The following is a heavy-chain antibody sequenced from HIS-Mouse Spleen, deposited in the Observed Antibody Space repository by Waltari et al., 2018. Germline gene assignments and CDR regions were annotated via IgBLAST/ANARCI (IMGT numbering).Heavy chain of an antibody. V-gene: IGHV3-30-3*01. CDR2: ISYDGSNK. Sequence: QVQLVESGGGVVQPGRSLRPSCAASGFTFRTYAIHWVRPAPGKGLEWVAVISYDGSNKYYADSVKGRFTISRDNSKNTLYLQMNSLRAEDTAVYYCARGLDYGDPFDYWGQGTLVTVSS. CDR1: GFTFRTYA. D-gene: IGHD4-17*01. CDR3: ARGLDYGDPFDY. J-gene: IGHJ4*02.